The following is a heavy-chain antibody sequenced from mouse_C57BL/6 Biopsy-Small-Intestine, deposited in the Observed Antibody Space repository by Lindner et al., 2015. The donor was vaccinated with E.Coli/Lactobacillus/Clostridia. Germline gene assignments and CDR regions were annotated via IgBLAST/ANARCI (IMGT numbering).Heavy chain of an antibody. CDR1: GFSVNSDCY. D-gene: IGHD1-1*01. J-gene: IGHJ1*01. CDR3: ARDYYDGSSWYFDV. CDR2: TFYSGLT. Sequence: VQLQESGPSLVRPSQTLSLTCTVTGFSVNSDCYWIWIRQFPGNKLEYIGYTFYSGLTYYNPSLESRTYITRDTSKNQFSLKLSAVTTEDTATYYCARDYYDGSSWYFDVWGAGTTVTVSS. V-gene: IGHV3-3*01.